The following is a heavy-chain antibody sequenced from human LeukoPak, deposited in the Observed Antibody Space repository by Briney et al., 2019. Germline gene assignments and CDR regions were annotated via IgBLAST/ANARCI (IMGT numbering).Heavy chain of an antibody. CDR1: GYRFTSYW. V-gene: IGHV5-51*01. Sequence: GESLKISCKGSGYRFTSYWIGWVRQMPGKGLEWMAIIHPGDSDTRYSPSFQGQVTISVDKSISTAYLQWSSLKASDTAMYYCARRGAYCGGDCYSADYWGQGTLVSVSS. D-gene: IGHD2-21*02. CDR2: IHPGDSDT. CDR3: ARRGAYCGGDCYSADY. J-gene: IGHJ4*02.